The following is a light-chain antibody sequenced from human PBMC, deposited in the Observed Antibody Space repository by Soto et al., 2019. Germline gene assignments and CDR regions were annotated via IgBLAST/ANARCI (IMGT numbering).Light chain of an antibody. V-gene: IGKV1-9*01. J-gene: IGKJ4*01. CDR2: AAS. CDR3: QQFNSYLLT. CDR1: PGISNY. Sequence: IQLTQSPSSLSASVGDRVTITCRASPGISNYLTWYQQKPGKVPKLLIYAASTLQRGVPSRFSGSGSGTDFTLTISSLQPEDFATYYCQQFNSYLLTFGGGTKVDIK.